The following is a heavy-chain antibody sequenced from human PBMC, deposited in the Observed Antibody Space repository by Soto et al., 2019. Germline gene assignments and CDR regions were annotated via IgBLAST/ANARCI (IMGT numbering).Heavy chain of an antibody. V-gene: IGHV3-74*01. D-gene: IGHD5-12*01. CDR1: GFTFSSYW. J-gene: IGHJ4*02. CDR3: LRGNSGYGNFDY. Sequence: GGSLRLSCAASGFTFSSYWMHWVRQAPGKGLVWVSRIKGDGIETNYADSVKGRFTISRDNAKNTLYLQLNSLRAEDTAVYYCLRGNSGYGNFDYWGPGTRVTV. CDR2: IKGDGIET.